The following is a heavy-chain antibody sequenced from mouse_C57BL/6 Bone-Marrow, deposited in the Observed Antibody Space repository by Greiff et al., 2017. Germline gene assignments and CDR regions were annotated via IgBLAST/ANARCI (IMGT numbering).Heavy chain of an antibody. D-gene: IGHD2-2*01. CDR2: IDPETGGT. CDR1: GYTFTDYE. CDR3: TRGGYPLAMDY. V-gene: IGHV1-15*01. Sequence: VQLQESGAELVRPGASVTLSCKASGYTFTDYEMHWVKQTPVHGLEWIGAIDPETGGTAYNQKFKGKAILTADKSSSTAYMELRSLTSEDSAVYYCTRGGYPLAMDYWGQGTSVTVSS. J-gene: IGHJ4*01.